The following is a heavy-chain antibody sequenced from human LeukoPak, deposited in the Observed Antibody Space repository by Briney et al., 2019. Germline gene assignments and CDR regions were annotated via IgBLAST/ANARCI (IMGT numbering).Heavy chain of an antibody. CDR1: KFTFSTYA. J-gene: IGHJ3*02. CDR3: AKDAYDSNGYFGAFDI. CDR2: MSGSGDSI. D-gene: IGHD3-22*01. Sequence: GGSLRLSCAASKFTFSTYAMSWVRQAPGKGLEWVSVMSGSGDSIYYADSVRGRFTISRDNSKNTLYLQMNSLRAEDTAVYYCAKDAYDSNGYFGAFDIWGQGTMVTVSS. V-gene: IGHV3-23*01.